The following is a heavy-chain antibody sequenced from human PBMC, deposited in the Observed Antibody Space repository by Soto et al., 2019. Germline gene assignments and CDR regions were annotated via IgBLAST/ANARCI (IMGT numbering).Heavy chain of an antibody. CDR3: TVLEGAFDI. V-gene: IGHV3-30*03. CDR1: GFTFSSYG. J-gene: IGHJ3*02. Sequence: QVQLVESGGGVVQPGRSLRLSCAASGFTFSSYGTFSSYGMHWVRQAPGKGLEWVAVISYDGSNKYYADSVKGRFSISXXXSKXXXXXXXXXXXPDDTAVYYCTVLEGAFDIWGQGTMVTVSS. CDR2: ISYDGSNK. D-gene: IGHD6-6*01.